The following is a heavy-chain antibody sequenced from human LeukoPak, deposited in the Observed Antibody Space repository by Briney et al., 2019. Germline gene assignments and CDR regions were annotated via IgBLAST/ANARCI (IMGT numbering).Heavy chain of an antibody. J-gene: IGHJ4*02. CDR3: ARHAVTTRFNYFDY. CDR1: GYSFTSYW. CDR2: IYPGDSDT. V-gene: IGHV5-51*01. Sequence: GESPKISCKGSGYSFTSYWIGWVRQMPGKGLEWMGIIYPGDSDTRYSPSFQGQVTISADKSISTAYLQWSSLKASDTAMYYCARHAVTTRFNYFDYWGQGTLATVSS. D-gene: IGHD4-17*01.